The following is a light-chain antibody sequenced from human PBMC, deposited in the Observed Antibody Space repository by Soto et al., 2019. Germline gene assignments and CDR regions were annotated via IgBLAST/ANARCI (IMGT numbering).Light chain of an antibody. CDR3: SSYTTSSTYV. Sequence: QSALTQPASVSGYPGQSITISCTGASSDVGAYNYVAWYQQHPGKGPKLLIYDVSNRPSGFSSRFSGSKSGNTASLTISGLRAEDEADYFCSSYTTSSTYVFGTGTKLTVL. CDR2: DVS. J-gene: IGLJ1*01. V-gene: IGLV2-14*01. CDR1: SSDVGAYNY.